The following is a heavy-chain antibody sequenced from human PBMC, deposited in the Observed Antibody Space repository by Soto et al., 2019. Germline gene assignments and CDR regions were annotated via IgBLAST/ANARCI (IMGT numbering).Heavy chain of an antibody. Sequence: PSETLSLTCAVSGGSISSGGYSWSWTRQPPGKGLEWIGYIYHSGSTYYNPSLKSRVTISVDRSKNQFSLKLSSVTAADTAVYYCARGGRWLQLMAFDIWGQGTMVTVS. J-gene: IGHJ3*02. V-gene: IGHV4-30-2*01. CDR1: GGSISSGGYS. D-gene: IGHD5-12*01. CDR2: IYHSGST. CDR3: ARGGRWLQLMAFDI.